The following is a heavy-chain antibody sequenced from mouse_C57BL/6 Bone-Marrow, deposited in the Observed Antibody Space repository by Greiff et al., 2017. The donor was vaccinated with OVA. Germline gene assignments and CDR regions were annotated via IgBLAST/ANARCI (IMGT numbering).Heavy chain of an antibody. CDR1: GYTFTSYG. CDR2: IYPRSGNT. CDR3: ARSRYYGSSYPFDY. D-gene: IGHD1-1*01. Sequence: VMLVESGAELARPGASVKLSCKASGYTFTSYGISWVKQRTGQGLEWIGEIYPRSGNTYYNEKFKGKATLTADKSSSTAYMELRSLTSEDSAVYFCARSRYYGSSYPFDYWGQGTTLTVSS. V-gene: IGHV1-81*01. J-gene: IGHJ2*01.